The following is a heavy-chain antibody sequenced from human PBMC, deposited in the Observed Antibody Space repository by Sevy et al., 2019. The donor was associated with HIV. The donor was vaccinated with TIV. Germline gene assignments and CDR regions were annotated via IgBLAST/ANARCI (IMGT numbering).Heavy chain of an antibody. V-gene: IGHV3-30*02. CDR3: AKDSYGGNAYYYYGMDV. Sequence: GGSLRLSCAASGFTFSSYGMHWVRQAPGKGLEWVAFIRYDGSNKYYADSVKGRFTISRDNSKNTLYLQMNSLRAEDTAVYYGAKDSYGGNAYYYYGMDVWGQGTTVTVSS. CDR2: IRYDGSNK. J-gene: IGHJ6*02. D-gene: IGHD4-17*01. CDR1: GFTFSSYG.